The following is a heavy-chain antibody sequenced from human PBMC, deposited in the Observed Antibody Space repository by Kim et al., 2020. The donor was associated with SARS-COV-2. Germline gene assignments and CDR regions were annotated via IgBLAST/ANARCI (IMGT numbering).Heavy chain of an antibody. D-gene: IGHD1-26*01. J-gene: IGHJ4*01. CDR3: SRVVGATFITPPGPYYF. Sequence: GGSLRLSCAASGFTFSDYYMSWIRQAPGKGLEWVSYISSSGSTINYADSAHGRVTISSENAKNKLYLQMNSLRAEATAVDYCSRVVGATFITPPGPYYF. CDR1: GFTFSDYY. V-gene: IGHV3-11*01. CDR2: ISSSGSTI.